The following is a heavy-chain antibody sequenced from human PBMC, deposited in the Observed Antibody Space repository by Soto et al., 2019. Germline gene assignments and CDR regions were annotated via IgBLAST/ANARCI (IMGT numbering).Heavy chain of an antibody. J-gene: IGHJ6*02. CDR2: INPSGGST. CDR1: GYTFTSYY. V-gene: IGHV1-46*01. CDR3: ARDQNYGSFVRRQYYGMDV. Sequence: QVQLVQSGAEVMKPGASVKVSCKASGYTFTSYYMHWVRQAPGQGLEWMGIINPSGGSTSYAQKFQGRVTMTRDTSTSTVYMELSSLRSEDTAVYYCARDQNYGSFVRRQYYGMDVWGQGTTVTVSS. D-gene: IGHD3-10*01.